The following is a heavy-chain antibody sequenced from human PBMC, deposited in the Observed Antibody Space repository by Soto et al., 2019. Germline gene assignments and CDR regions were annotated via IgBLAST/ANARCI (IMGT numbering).Heavy chain of an antibody. J-gene: IGHJ4*02. CDR1: GGSISSYY. CDR3: ARHMSTGQRLALDY. D-gene: IGHD3-10*01. Sequence: SETLSLTCTVSGGSISSYYWSWIRQPPGKGLEWIGFIYYSGYTEYNSSLKSRVTISVDTSKNQFSLKLSSLTATDTAVYYCARHMSTGQRLALDYWGQGALVTVSS. CDR2: IYYSGYT. V-gene: IGHV4-59*08.